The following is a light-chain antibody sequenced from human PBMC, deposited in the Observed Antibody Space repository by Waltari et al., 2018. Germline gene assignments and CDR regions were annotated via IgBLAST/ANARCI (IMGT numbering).Light chain of an antibody. J-gene: IGLJ2*01. CDR1: TRAIGAFNY. CDR2: DVS. CDR3: SSYARSTALL. Sequence: QSALTQPASVSGSPGPSITITCAGTTRAIGAFNYVSGYQQHPGKAPKLMIFDVSNRPSGVSNRFSGSKSGNTASLTISGLQAEDEADYYCSSYARSTALLFGGGTRLTVL. V-gene: IGLV2-14*03.